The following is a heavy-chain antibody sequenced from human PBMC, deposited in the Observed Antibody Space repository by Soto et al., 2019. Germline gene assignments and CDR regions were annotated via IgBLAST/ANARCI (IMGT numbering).Heavy chain of an antibody. CDR2: ISAAGDP. V-gene: IGHV3-13*05. Sequence: EVQLVESGGGLVQPGGSLRLSCEASGFTFRNYDMHWVRQGTGKGLEWVSGISAAGDPDYADSVEGRFTISIENAQNSFFLQMNSLRVGDTAVYYCARTDRDFYGLDVWGQGTKVIVSS. J-gene: IGHJ6*02. CDR3: ARTDRDFYGLDV. CDR1: GFTFRNYD.